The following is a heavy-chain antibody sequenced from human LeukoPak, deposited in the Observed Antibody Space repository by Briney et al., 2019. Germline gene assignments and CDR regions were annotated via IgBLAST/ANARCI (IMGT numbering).Heavy chain of an antibody. CDR2: IYSGGST. J-gene: IGHJ3*02. D-gene: IGHD1-26*01. CDR1: GFTVSSNY. CDR3: AGIVGATDAFDI. Sequence: GGSLRLSCPASGFTVSSNYMKWVRQAPGKGMEWVSVIYSGGSTYYADSVKGRFTVFRHNSKNTLFLQMNSLRAEDMAVYYSAGIVGATDAFDIWGQGTMVTVSS. V-gene: IGHV3-53*04.